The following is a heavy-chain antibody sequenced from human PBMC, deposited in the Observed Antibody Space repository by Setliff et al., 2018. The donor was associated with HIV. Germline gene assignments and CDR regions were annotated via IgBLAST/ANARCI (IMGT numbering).Heavy chain of an antibody. CDR1: GYSFANFA. CDR2: INAGSGNT. Sequence: ASVKVSCKASGYSFANFAIHWVRQAPGQRLEWLGWINAGSGNTRYSQKFQDRLTITRDKPARTVYMELSSLKSEDTAVYYCARVRCSGANCFNWFDFWGQGTPVTVSS. V-gene: IGHV1-3*01. J-gene: IGHJ5*01. D-gene: IGHD2-15*01. CDR3: ARVRCSGANCFNWFDF.